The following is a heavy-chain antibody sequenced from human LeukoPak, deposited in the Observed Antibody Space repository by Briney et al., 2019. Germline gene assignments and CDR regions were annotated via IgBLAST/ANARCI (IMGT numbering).Heavy chain of an antibody. V-gene: IGHV3-33*01. J-gene: IGHJ2*01. CDR1: GFTFSSYG. CDR3: ARDPTGGNWYFDL. D-gene: IGHD7-27*01. Sequence: GGSLRLSCAASGFTFSSYGMPGVRQAPGKGLEWVAVIWYDGSNKYYADSVKGRFTISRDNSKNTLYLQMNSLRAEDTAVYYCARDPTGGNWYFDLWGRGTLVTVSS. CDR2: IWYDGSNK.